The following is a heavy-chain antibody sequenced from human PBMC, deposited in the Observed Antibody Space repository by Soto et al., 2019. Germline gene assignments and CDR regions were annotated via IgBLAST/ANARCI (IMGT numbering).Heavy chain of an antibody. CDR1: GFTFSSYA. D-gene: IGHD3-22*01. V-gene: IGHV3-30-3*01. J-gene: IGHJ2*01. CDR3: EGAGGYRGWYFDL. CDR2: ISYDGSNK. Sequence: QVQLVESGGGVVKPGRCLRLSCAASGFTFSSYAMHWVRQAPGKGLEWVAVISYDGSNKYYADYVKGRFTISRDNSKNTLYLQMHSLRAEDTAVYYCEGAGGYRGWYFDLWGRGTLVTVSS.